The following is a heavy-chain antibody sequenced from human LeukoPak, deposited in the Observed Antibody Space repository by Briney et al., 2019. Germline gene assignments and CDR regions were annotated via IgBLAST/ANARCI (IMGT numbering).Heavy chain of an antibody. CDR3: AKWSVPAAMFRPYYFDY. V-gene: IGHV3-23*01. Sequence: GGSLSLSCAASGFTFSSYAMRWDRQATGQGLAWASAISGSGGRTYYADSVKGRFTISRDNSKNTQYLQMNSLRAEDTAVYYCAKWSVPAAMFRPYYFDYWGQGTLVTVSS. CDR2: ISGSGGRT. J-gene: IGHJ4*02. D-gene: IGHD2-2*01. CDR1: GFTFSSYA.